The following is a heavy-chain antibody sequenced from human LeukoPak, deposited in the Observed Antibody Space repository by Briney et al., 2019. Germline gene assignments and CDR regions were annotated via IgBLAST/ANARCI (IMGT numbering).Heavy chain of an antibody. D-gene: IGHD3-3*01. CDR1: GYTFSDYY. V-gene: IGHV1-2*02. J-gene: IGHJ4*02. CDR2: ISPKSGGT. Sequence: ASVKVSCKASGYTFSDYYIHWVRQAPGQGLEWMGWISPKSGGTNYAQNFQGRVTMTRDTPTDTAYMELSRLRPDDTAVYYCARHNYDFDFDSWGQGALVTVSS. CDR3: ARHNYDFDFDS.